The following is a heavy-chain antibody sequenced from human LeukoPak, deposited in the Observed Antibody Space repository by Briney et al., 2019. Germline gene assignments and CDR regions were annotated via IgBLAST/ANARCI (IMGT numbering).Heavy chain of an antibody. CDR1: GFTFSNYA. CDR3: ARISMTTVTTDY. D-gene: IGHD4-17*01. V-gene: IGHV3-30*04. J-gene: IGHJ4*02. Sequence: GGSLRLSCAASGFTFSNYAMHWVRQAPGKGLEWVAVISYDGSNKYYADSVRGRFTISRDNSKNTLYLQMNSLRAEDTAVYYCARISMTTVTTDYWGQGTLVTVSS. CDR2: ISYDGSNK.